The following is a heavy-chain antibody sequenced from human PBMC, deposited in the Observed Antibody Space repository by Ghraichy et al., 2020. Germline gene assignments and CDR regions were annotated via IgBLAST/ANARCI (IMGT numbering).Heavy chain of an antibody. J-gene: IGHJ4*02. CDR3: ARYTSAWYLDY. Sequence: SQTLSLTCAISGDSVSSNSAAWNWIRPSPSGGLEWLGRTYYRSKWYSDYGASVRSRITIDPDTSKNEFSLQLNSVTPEDTAVYYCARYTSAWYLDYWGQGTLVTVSS. D-gene: IGHD6-19*01. CDR1: GDSVSSNSAA. CDR2: TYYRSKWYS. V-gene: IGHV6-1*01.